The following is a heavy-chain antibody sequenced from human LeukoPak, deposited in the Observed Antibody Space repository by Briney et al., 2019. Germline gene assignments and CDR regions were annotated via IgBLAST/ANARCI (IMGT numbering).Heavy chain of an antibody. CDR3: ARHPVLRSPEHGFDP. J-gene: IGHJ5*02. CDR1: GGSISSSSYY. Sequence: NPSETLSLTCSVSGGSISSSSYYWGWIRQPPGKGLEWIGSIYYSGNTYYNPSLNSRVTISIDTSKNQFSLKLSSVTAADTAVYYCARHPVLRSPEHGFDPWGQGILVTVSS. CDR2: IYYSGNT. D-gene: IGHD3-16*01. V-gene: IGHV4-39*01.